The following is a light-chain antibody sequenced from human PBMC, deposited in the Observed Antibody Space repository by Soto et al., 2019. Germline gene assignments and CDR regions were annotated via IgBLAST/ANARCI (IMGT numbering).Light chain of an antibody. CDR2: DAS. CDR1: HDITSY. CDR3: QHGDYLHI. V-gene: IGKV1-33*01. J-gene: IGKJ3*01. Sequence: DIQMPQSPSSLSASVGDILTITCQASHDITSYLNWYQHKPGTAPKLLIYDASILDAGVPPRSSGSGSGTDLTPTINGLPPEDVATDYCQHGDYLHIFGPGNKVDF.